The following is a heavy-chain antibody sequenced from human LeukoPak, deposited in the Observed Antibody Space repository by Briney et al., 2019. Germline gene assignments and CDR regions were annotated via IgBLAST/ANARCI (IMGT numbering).Heavy chain of an antibody. D-gene: IGHD1-26*01. V-gene: IGHV4-34*01. Sequence: SETLSLTCAVYGGSFSGYYWSWIRQPPGKGLEWIGEINHSGSTNYNPSLKSRVTISVDTSKNQFSLKLSSVTAADTAVYYCARVWRELKDYWGQGTLVTVSS. CDR1: GGSFSGYY. J-gene: IGHJ4*02. CDR2: INHSGST. CDR3: ARVWRELKDY.